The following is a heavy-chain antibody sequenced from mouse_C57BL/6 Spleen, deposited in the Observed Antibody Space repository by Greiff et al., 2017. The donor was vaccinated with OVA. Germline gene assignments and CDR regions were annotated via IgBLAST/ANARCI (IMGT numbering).Heavy chain of an antibody. D-gene: IGHD4-1*01. CDR3: ASKLGQDY. J-gene: IGHJ2*01. Sequence: DVMLVESGGGLVKPGGSLKLSCAASGFTFSSYAMSWVRQTPEKRLEWVATISDGGSYTYYPDNVKGRFTISKDNAKNNLYLQMSHLKSEDTAMYYCASKLGQDYWGQGTTLTVSS. V-gene: IGHV5-4*03. CDR2: ISDGGSYT. CDR1: GFTFSSYA.